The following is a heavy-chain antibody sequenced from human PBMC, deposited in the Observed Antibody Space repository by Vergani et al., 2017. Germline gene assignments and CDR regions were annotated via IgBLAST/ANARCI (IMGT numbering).Heavy chain of an antibody. CDR1: ESTFSDYN. CDR2: ISPKTGDT. V-gene: IGHV1-2*02. CDR3: AHSWNFGRRDWFDS. D-gene: IGHD1-26*01. Sequence: QVQLMQSGPVMKKPGGSMKVSCQASESTFSDYNIHWVRQAPGQGLQWMGWISPKTGDTDYLQRFQDSVTITRDASTKTVYLKMTRLTSDETAIYYCAHSWNFGRRDWFDSWGPGTLVTVSS. J-gene: IGHJ5*01.